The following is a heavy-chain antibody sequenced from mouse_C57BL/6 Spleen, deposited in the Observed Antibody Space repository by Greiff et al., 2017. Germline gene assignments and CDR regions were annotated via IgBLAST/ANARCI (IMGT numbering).Heavy chain of an antibody. Sequence: QVQLQQPGTELVKPGASVKLSCKASGYTFTSYWMHWVKQRPGQGLEWIGDINPGTGGTNYNEKFKSKATLTVDTSSSTAYMQLSSLTSEDSAVYYCARSANGSCYGYGGQGTGVTVSA. D-gene: IGHD1-1*01. J-gene: IGHJ3*02. CDR2: INPGTGGT. CDR3: ARSANGSCYGY. V-gene: IGHV1-53*01. CDR1: GYTFTSYW.